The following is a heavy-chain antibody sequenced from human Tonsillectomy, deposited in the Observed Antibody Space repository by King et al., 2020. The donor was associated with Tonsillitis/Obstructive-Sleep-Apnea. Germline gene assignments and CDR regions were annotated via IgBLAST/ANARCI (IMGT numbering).Heavy chain of an antibody. CDR1: GFTFSSYG. D-gene: IGHD3-22*01. V-gene: IGHV3-33*01. J-gene: IGHJ4*02. Sequence: VQLVESGGGVVQPGRSLRLSCAASGFTFSSYGMHWVRQAPGKGLEWVAVIRYDGSNKYYADPVKGRFTVSRDNSKTTLYLQMNSLRAEDTAVYYCARDPYYYDSSGFYDYWGQGTLVTVSS. CDR3: ARDPYYYDSSGFYDY. CDR2: IRYDGSNK.